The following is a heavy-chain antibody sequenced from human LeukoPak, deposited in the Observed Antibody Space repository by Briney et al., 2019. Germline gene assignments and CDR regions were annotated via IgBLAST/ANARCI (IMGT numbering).Heavy chain of an antibody. V-gene: IGHV4-39*01. J-gene: IGHJ4*02. CDR3: ARGVSSGDFSY. D-gene: IGHD6-19*01. CDR1: GGSISSSRYY. CDR2: IYYSGST. Sequence: SETLSLTCTVSGGSISSSRYYWGWIRQPPGKGLEWIGSIYYSGSTYYNRSLKSRVTISVDTSKNQFSLKMSSVTAADTAVYYCARGVSSGDFSYWGQGTLVTVSS.